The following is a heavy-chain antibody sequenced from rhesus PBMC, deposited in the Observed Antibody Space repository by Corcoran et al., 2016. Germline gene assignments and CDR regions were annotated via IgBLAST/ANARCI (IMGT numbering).Heavy chain of an antibody. D-gene: IGHD3-9*01. V-gene: IGHV4-65*01. CDR1: GGSVSSSNW. CDR2: ISGSSGST. J-gene: IGHJ4*01. Sequence: QVQLQESGPGLVKPSETLSLTCAVSGGSVSSSNWWSWIRQPPGKGLEWIGYISGSSGSTYYNPSLKSRVTISTDTSKNQFSLKLSSVTAADTAVYYCARMDEDDYGYYYSYYFDYWGQGVLVTVSS. CDR3: ARMDEDDYGYYYSYYFDY.